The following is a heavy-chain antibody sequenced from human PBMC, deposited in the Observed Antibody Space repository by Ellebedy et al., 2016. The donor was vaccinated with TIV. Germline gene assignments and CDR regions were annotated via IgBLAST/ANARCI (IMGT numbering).Heavy chain of an antibody. CDR2: INPKSGGT. CDR3: ARSQWLLMGPGDY. J-gene: IGHJ4*02. CDR1: GYTFTDYY. Sequence: ASVKVSXXASGYTFTDYYLHWVRQAPGQRLEWVGWINPKSGGTNYAQKFQGRVTMTGDTSISTDYMELSRLRSDDTAVYYWARSQWLLMGPGDYWGQGTLVTVSS. D-gene: IGHD6-19*01. V-gene: IGHV1-2*02.